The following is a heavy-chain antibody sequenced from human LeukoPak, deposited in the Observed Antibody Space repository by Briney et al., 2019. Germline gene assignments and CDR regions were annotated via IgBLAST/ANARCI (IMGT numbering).Heavy chain of an antibody. Sequence: PGGSLKPSFVTSGIPFSGSAVHWGRPASGQGSEWVGHIDKKDNFSATGYAEWVKDRFTISIDDSNDTAFLHMDSLKTEDTALYYCTRDRGTYNWFDPWGQGTLVTVSS. D-gene: IGHD2-15*01. J-gene: IGHJ5*02. CDR2: IDKKDNFSAT. CDR3: TRDRGTYNWFDP. CDR1: GIPFSGSA. V-gene: IGHV3-73*01.